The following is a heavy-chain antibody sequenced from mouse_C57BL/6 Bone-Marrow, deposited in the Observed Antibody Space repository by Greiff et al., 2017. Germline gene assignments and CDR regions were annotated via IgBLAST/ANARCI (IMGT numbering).Heavy chain of an antibody. V-gene: IGHV1-82*01. CDR2: IYPGDGDT. CDR1: GYAFSSSW. CDR3: AWDLYYDYGYAMDY. D-gene: IGHD2-4*01. Sequence: VQLQQSGPELVKPGASVKISCKASGYAFSSSWMNWVKHRPGKGLEWIGRIYPGDGDTNYNGKFKGKATLTADKSSSTAYMQLSSLTSEDSAVYFCAWDLYYDYGYAMDYWGQGTSVTVSS. J-gene: IGHJ4*01.